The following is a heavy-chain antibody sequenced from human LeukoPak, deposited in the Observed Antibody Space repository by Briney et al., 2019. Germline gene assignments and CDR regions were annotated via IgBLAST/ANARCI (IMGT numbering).Heavy chain of an antibody. Sequence: GGSLRLSCAASGFTFSDYYMSWIRQAPGKGLEWVSYVSSSGSTIYYADSVKGRFTISRDNSKNTLYLQMNSLRAEDTAVYYCARTRPWLVFDYWGQGTLVTVSS. J-gene: IGHJ4*02. CDR1: GFTFSDYY. CDR2: VSSSGSTI. CDR3: ARTRPWLVFDY. V-gene: IGHV3-11*01. D-gene: IGHD6-19*01.